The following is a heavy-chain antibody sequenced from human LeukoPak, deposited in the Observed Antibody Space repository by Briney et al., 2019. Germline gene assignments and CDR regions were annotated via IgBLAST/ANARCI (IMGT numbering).Heavy chain of an antibody. CDR2: ISGSGGST. V-gene: IGHV3-23*01. CDR1: GFTVSNNY. J-gene: IGHJ4*02. CDR3: AKSGPYCSSTSCNYFDY. D-gene: IGHD2-2*01. Sequence: GGSLRLSCAASGFTVSNNYMSWVRQAPGKGLEWVSAISGSGGSTYYADSVKGRFTISRDNSKNALFLQMNSLRAEDTAVYYCAKSGPYCSSTSCNYFDYWGQGTLVTVSS.